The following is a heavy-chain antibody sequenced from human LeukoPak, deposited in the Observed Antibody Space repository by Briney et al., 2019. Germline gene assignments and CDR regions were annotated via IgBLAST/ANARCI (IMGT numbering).Heavy chain of an antibody. D-gene: IGHD3-22*01. Sequence: SETLSLTCAVYGGSFSGYYWSWIRQPPGKGLEWIGEINHRGSTNYNPSLKSRATISVDTSKNQFSLKLSSVTAADTAVYYCARVVRGHYDSSGYYSDYWGQGTLVTVSS. CDR3: ARVVRGHYDSSGYYSDY. CDR1: GGSFSGYY. CDR2: INHRGST. J-gene: IGHJ4*02. V-gene: IGHV4-34*01.